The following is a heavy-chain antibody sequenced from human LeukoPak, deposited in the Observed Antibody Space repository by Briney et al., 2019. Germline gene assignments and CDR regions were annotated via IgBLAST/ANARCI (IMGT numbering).Heavy chain of an antibody. CDR2: IYYTGST. J-gene: IGHJ4*02. D-gene: IGHD4-11*01. V-gene: IGHV4-39*01. CDR1: GGSITNTKYY. CDR3: TRHTGYISGQYSNYEDS. Sequence: SETLSLTXTLSGGSITNTKYYWGWIRQPPGKGLEWIGSIYYTGSTYYNPSLKSRVTISVDTSKNQFSLKLRSVTAADTALYYCTRHTGYISGQYSNYEDSWGQGTLVTVSS.